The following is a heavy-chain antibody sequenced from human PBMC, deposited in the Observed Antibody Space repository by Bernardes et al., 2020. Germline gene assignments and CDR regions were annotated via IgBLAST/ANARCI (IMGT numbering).Heavy chain of an antibody. V-gene: IGHV2-5*02. D-gene: IGHD6-19*01. CDR3: AHRGSSGWGDENYVDY. CDR1: GFSLSTSGVG. J-gene: IGHJ4*02. CDR2: IYWDDGK. Sequence: SGPTLVKPTQTLTLTCTFSGFSLSTSGVGVGWIRQPPGKALERLALIYWDDGKRYSPSLKSRLTITKDTSKNQVVLTMTNMDPVDTARYYCAHRGSSGWGDENYVDYWGQGTLVTVYS.